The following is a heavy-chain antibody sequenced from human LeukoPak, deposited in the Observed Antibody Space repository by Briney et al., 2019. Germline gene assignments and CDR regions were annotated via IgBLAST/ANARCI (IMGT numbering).Heavy chain of an antibody. CDR1: GGTFSSYA. D-gene: IGHD3-3*01. CDR3: ARGHYDFWSGYFSYFDY. CDR2: IIPIFGTA. V-gene: IGHV1-69*05. Sequence: SVKVSCKASGGTFSSYAISWVRQAPGQGLEWMGGIIPIFGTANYAQKFQGRVTITTDESTSTAYMELSSLRSEDTAVYYCARGHYDFWSGYFSYFDYWGQGTLVTVSS. J-gene: IGHJ4*02.